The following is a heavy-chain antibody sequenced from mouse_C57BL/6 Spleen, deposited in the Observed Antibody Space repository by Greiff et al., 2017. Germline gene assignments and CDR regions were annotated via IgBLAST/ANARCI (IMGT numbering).Heavy chain of an antibody. Sequence: EVKLMESGGGLVKPGGSLKLSCAASGFTFSSYTMSWVRQTPEKRLEWVATISGGGGNTYYPDSVKGRFTISRDSAKNTLYLQMSSLRSEDTALYYCARDGYGSSVDYCDYWGQGTTLTVSS. D-gene: IGHD1-1*01. J-gene: IGHJ2*01. CDR2: ISGGGGNT. CDR3: ARDGYGSSVDYCDY. CDR1: GFTFSSYT. V-gene: IGHV5-9*01.